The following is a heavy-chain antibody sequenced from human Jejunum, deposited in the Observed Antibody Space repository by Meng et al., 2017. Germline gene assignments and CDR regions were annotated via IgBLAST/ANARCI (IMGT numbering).Heavy chain of an antibody. D-gene: IGHD1-26*01. Sequence: QVQLVGSGGGVVQPGRSLRLSCAVSGFTFSNYAMHWVRQAPGKGLEWVAVISYEGSSKYYADSVKGRFTISRDNSKNTLYLQMNSLRAEDTAVYYCARAVSENYFRADYWGQGTLVTVSS. J-gene: IGHJ4*02. CDR2: ISYEGSSK. V-gene: IGHV3-30*07. CDR3: ARAVSENYFRADY. CDR1: GFTFSNYA.